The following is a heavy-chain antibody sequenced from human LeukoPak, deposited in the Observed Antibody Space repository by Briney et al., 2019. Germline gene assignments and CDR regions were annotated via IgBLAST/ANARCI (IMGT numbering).Heavy chain of an antibody. CDR3: ATDTPGSYGSYDY. Sequence: ASVKVSCKVSGYTLTELSMHWVRQAPGKGLEWMGGFDPEDGETIYARKFQGRVTMAEDTSTDTAYMELSSLRSEDTAVYYCATDTPGSYGSYDYWGQGTLVTVSS. CDR1: GYTLTELS. D-gene: IGHD1-26*01. CDR2: FDPEDGET. V-gene: IGHV1-24*01. J-gene: IGHJ4*02.